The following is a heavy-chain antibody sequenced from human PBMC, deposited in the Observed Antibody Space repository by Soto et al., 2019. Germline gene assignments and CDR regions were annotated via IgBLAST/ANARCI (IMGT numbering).Heavy chain of an antibody. CDR1: GFTFSSYA. Sequence: GGSLRLSCAASGFTFSSYAMHWVRQAPCKGLEWVSVISYDGSNKYYADSVKGRFTISRDNSKNTLYLQMNSLRAEDTAVYYCARDTGIAAAVYGMDVWGQGTTVTVSS. V-gene: IGHV3-30-3*01. D-gene: IGHD6-13*01. J-gene: IGHJ6*02. CDR3: ARDTGIAAAVYGMDV. CDR2: ISYDGSNK.